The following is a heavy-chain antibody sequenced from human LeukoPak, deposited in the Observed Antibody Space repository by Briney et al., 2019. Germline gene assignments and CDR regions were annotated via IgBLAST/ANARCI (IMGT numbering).Heavy chain of an antibody. CDR1: GYTFTSYD. D-gene: IGHD6-13*01. V-gene: IGHV1-8*01. CDR3: ARRYSSNWDFDY. J-gene: IGHJ4*02. Sequence: ASVKVSCKASGYTFTSYDINWVRQAPGQGPEWLGWVDPRSGNTGCAQKFQGRVTMTRDTSINTAYMELSSLDFEDTAVYYCARRYSSNWDFDYWGQGTLITVSS. CDR2: VDPRSGNT.